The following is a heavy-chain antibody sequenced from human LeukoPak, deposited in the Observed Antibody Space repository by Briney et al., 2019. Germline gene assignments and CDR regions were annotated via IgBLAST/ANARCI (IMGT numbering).Heavy chain of an antibody. V-gene: IGHV1-24*01. D-gene: IGHD3-3*01. Sequence: ASVKVSCKVSGYTLTELSMHWVRQAPGKGLEWMGGFDPEDGETIYAQKFQGRVTMTEDTSTDTAYMELSSLRSEDTAVYYCATDQGGLRFLEWSFDYWGQGTLVTVSS. CDR1: GYTLTELS. CDR2: FDPEDGET. CDR3: ATDQGGLRFLEWSFDY. J-gene: IGHJ4*02.